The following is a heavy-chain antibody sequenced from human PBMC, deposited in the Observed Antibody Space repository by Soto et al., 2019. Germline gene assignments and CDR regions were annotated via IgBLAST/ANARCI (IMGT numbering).Heavy chain of an antibody. CDR2: IKQDGSEQ. V-gene: IGHV3-7*03. CDR1: GFTFSSYW. CDR3: ARESNEVDPGDAFDI. Sequence: GGSLRLSCAASGFTFSSYWMSWVRQAPGKGLEWVANIKQDGSEQYYVDSVKGRFTISRDNAKNSLYLQMNSLRAEDTAVYYCARESNEVDPGDAFDIWGQGTMVTVSS. D-gene: IGHD2-8*01. J-gene: IGHJ3*02.